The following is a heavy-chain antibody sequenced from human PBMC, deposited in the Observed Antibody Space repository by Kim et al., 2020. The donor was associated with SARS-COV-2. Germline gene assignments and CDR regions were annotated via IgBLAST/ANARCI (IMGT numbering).Heavy chain of an antibody. D-gene: IGHD6-19*01. J-gene: IGHJ6*01. CDR3: ARGPMTKLWLIGLGYYYG. V-gene: IGHV4-34*01. CDR1: GGSFSGYY. CDR2: INHSGST. Sequence: SETLSLTCAVYGGSFSGYYWSWIRQPPGKGLEWIGEINHSGSTNYNPSLKSRVTISVDTSKNQFSLKLSSVTAADTAVYYCARGPMTKLWLIGLGYYYG.